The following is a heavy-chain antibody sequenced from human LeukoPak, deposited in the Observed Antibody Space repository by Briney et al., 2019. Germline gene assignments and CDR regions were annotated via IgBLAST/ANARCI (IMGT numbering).Heavy chain of an antibody. CDR3: ARGGFESCSAGSCLLGNY. Sequence: SETLSLTCTVSRGSISPYYWSWIRQSPGKGLEWIGYIYYIGTTNYNPSLQSGVTMSLETSTDQLTLNLASVTAADTAVYYCARGGFESCSAGSCLLGNYWGQGILVAVSS. V-gene: IGHV4-59*01. CDR2: IYYIGTT. D-gene: IGHD2-15*01. J-gene: IGHJ4*02. CDR1: RGSISPYY.